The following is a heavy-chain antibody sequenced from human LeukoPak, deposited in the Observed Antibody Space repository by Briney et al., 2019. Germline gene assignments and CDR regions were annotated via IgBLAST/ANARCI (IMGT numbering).Heavy chain of an antibody. Sequence: RASVKVSCKASGYTFTSYAMNWVRQAPGQGLEWMGWINTNTGNPTYAQGFTGRFVFSLDTSVSTAYLQISSLKAEDTAVYYCARTTVLWFGESCRCGMDVWGQGTTVTVSS. CDR1: GYTFTSYA. J-gene: IGHJ6*02. D-gene: IGHD3-10*01. CDR2: INTNTGNP. V-gene: IGHV7-4-1*02. CDR3: ARTTVLWFGESCRCGMDV.